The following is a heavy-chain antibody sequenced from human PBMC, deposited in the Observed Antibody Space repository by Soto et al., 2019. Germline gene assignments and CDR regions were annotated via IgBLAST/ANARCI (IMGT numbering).Heavy chain of an antibody. Sequence: GESLKISCKGSGYSFTSYWISWVRQMPGKGLEWMGRIDPSDSYTNYSPSFRGHVTVSADKSIDTAYLQWSSLKASDTAMYYCARQKEDRYGSGSYYYYYGMDVWGQGTTVTVSS. CDR2: IDPSDSYT. CDR1: GYSFTSYW. D-gene: IGHD3-10*01. J-gene: IGHJ6*02. CDR3: ARQKEDRYGSGSYYYYYGMDV. V-gene: IGHV5-10-1*01.